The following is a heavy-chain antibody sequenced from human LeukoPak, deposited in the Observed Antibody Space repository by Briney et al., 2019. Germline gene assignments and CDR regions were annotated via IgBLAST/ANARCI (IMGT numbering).Heavy chain of an antibody. Sequence: GGSLRLSCAASGFTFSSYAMSWVRQAPGKGLEWVSAISGSGGSTYYADSVKGRFTISRDNTKNTLSLQMNSLRAEDTAVYYCAKSGLSRFDYWGQGTLITVSS. V-gene: IGHV3-23*01. D-gene: IGHD4/OR15-4a*01. CDR3: AKSGLSRFDY. CDR2: ISGSGGST. CDR1: GFTFSSYA. J-gene: IGHJ4*02.